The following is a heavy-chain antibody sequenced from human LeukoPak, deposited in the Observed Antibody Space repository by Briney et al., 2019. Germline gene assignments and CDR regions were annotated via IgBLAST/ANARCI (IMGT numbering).Heavy chain of an antibody. CDR3: ARRDAYRYFFDY. D-gene: IGHD3-16*01. CDR1: GYSFTTYW. J-gene: IGHJ4*02. V-gene: IGHV5-51*01. CDR2: IYPGDSDT. Sequence: GESLKISCKGSGYSFTTYWNAWVRQMPGKGLEWMGIIYPGDSDTRYSPSFQGQVTISADKSISTAYLQWGSLKASDTAMYYCARRDAYRYFFDYWGQGTLVTVSS.